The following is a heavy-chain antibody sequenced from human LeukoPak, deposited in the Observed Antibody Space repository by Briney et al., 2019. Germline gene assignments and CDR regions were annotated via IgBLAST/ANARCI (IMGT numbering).Heavy chain of an antibody. CDR2: ISAYNGNT. D-gene: IGHD6-19*01. J-gene: IGHJ4*02. Sequence: ASVKVSCKASGYTFTSYGISWVRQAPEQGLEGMGWISAYNGNTNYAQKLQGRVTMTTDTSTSTAYMELRSLRSDDTAVYYCARVGYSSGCDYFDYWGQGTLVTVSS. V-gene: IGHV1-18*01. CDR1: GYTFTSYG. CDR3: ARVGYSSGCDYFDY.